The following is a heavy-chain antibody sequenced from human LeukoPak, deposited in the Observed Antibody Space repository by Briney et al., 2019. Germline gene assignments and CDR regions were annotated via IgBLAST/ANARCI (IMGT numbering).Heavy chain of an antibody. D-gene: IGHD2-2*01. CDR2: ISGDNGST. CDR3: AREDTRRGSRGYFDY. CDR1: GYTFSSYG. J-gene: IGHJ4*02. Sequence: ASLKVSCKASGYTFSSYGISWVRQAPGQGLEWMGWISGDNGSTNYAQKLQGRVTMTTDTSTNTAYMELRSLRSDDSAIYYCAREDTRRGSRGYFDYWGQGTLVTVSS. V-gene: IGHV1-18*01.